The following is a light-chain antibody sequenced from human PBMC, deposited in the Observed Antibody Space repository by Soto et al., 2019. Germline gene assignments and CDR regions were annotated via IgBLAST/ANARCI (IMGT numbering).Light chain of an antibody. CDR1: SSDVGGYNY. V-gene: IGLV2-11*01. Sequence: QSALTQPRSVSGSPGQSVTISCTRTSSDVGGYNYVSWYQQHPGKAPKLMIYDVSKRPSGVPDRFSGSKSGNTASLTISGLQAEDEADYYCCSYAGSYTSHVVFGGGTKVTVL. CDR3: CSYAGSYTSHVV. CDR2: DVS. J-gene: IGLJ2*01.